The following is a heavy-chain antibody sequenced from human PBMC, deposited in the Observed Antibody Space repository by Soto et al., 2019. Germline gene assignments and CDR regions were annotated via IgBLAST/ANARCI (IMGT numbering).Heavy chain of an antibody. CDR2: IYPGDSDT. D-gene: IGHD4-4*01. CDR3: ARRATTVTTNLYYMDV. CDR1: GYSFTSYW. V-gene: IGHV5-51*01. Sequence: PGESLKISCKGSGYSFTSYWSGWVRQMPGKGLEWMGIIYPGDSDTRYSPSFQGQVTISADKSISTAYLQWSSLKASDTAMYYCARRATTVTTNLYYMDVWGKGTTVTVSS. J-gene: IGHJ6*03.